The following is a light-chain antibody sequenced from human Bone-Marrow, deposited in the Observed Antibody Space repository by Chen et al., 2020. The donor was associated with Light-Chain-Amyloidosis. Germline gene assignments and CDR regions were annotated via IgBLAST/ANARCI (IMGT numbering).Light chain of an antibody. V-gene: IGLV6-57*01. J-gene: IGLJ3*02. CDR3: QSYQGSSQGV. CDR1: SGSIATNY. Sequence: NFMLTQPHSVSESPGKTVIISCTRSSGSIATNYVQWYQQRPGSSPTTVIYEDDQRPSGVPDRCYGSIDRSSNSASLTISGLTTEDEADYYCQSYQGSSQGVFGGGTKLTVL. CDR2: EDD.